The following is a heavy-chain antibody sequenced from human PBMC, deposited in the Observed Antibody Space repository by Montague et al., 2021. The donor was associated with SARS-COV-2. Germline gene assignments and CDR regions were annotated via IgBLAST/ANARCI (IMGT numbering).Heavy chain of an antibody. CDR3: ARDAIEYYYYYYYMDV. J-gene: IGHJ6*03. CDR1: GFTVSSYA. Sequence: SLRLSCAASGFTVSSYAMHWVRQAPGKGLEWVAVISYDGSNKYYXDSVKGRFTISRDNSKNTLYLQMNSLRAEDTAVYYCARDAIEYYYYYYYMDVWGKGTTVTVSS. V-gene: IGHV3-30*04. CDR2: ISYDGSNK.